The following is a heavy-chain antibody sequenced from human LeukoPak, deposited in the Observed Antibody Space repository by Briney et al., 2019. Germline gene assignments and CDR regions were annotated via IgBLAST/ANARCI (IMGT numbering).Heavy chain of an antibody. CDR1: GGTFSSYA. CDR3: ARDGIAAAGTHYYYGMDV. Sequence: ASVKVSCKASGGTFSSYAISWVRQAPGQGLEWMGGIIPIFGTANYAQKFQGRVTITADESTSTAYMELSSLRSEDTAVYYCARDGIAAAGTHYYYGMDVWSQGTTVTVSS. CDR2: IIPIFGTA. J-gene: IGHJ6*02. D-gene: IGHD6-13*01. V-gene: IGHV1-69*13.